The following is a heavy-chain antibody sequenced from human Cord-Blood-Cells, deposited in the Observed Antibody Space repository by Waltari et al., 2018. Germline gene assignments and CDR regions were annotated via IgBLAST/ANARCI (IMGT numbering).Heavy chain of an antibody. CDR3: ARVGYDSSGYYFDY. CDR2: IYTSGST. D-gene: IGHD3-22*01. CDR1: GGSISSCY. J-gene: IGHJ4*02. Sequence: QVQLQESGPGLVKPSETLSLTCTVPGGSISSCYWSCIRQPAGKGLEWIGRIYTSGSTNYNPSLKSRVTMSVDTSKNQFSLKLSSVTAADTAVYYCARVGYDSSGYYFDYWGQGTLVTVSS. V-gene: IGHV4-4*07.